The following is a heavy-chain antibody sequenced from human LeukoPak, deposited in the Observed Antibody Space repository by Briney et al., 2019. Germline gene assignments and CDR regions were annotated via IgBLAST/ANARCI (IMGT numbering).Heavy chain of an antibody. Sequence: PGGSLRLSCAASGFTFSSYSINWVRQPPGKGLEWVSYISTSGSITDYADSVKGRFTISRDNAKNSLYLQMNSLRPEDTAFYYCGKNNYWGQGTLVTVSS. CDR1: GFTFSSYS. V-gene: IGHV3-48*04. CDR2: ISTSGSIT. J-gene: IGHJ4*02. CDR3: GKNNY.